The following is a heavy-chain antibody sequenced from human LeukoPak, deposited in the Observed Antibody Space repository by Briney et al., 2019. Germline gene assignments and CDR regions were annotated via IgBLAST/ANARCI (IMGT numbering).Heavy chain of an antibody. D-gene: IGHD3-3*01. CDR1: GYTFTSYD. CDR2: MNPNSGNT. CDR3: ARAPRYDFWSGYPYYFDY. Sequence: ASVKVSCKASGYTFTSYDINWVRQATGQGLEWMGWMNPNSGNTGYAQKFQGRVTITRNTSITTAYTELGSLRSEDTAVYYCARAPRYDFWSGYPYYFDYWGQGTLVTVSS. J-gene: IGHJ4*02. V-gene: IGHV1-8*03.